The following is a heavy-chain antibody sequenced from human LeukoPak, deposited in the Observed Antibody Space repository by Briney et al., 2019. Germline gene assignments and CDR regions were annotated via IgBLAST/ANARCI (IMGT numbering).Heavy chain of an antibody. V-gene: IGHV1-2*02. CDR2: INPNSGGT. Sequence: ASVKVSCKASGYTFTGYYMHWVRQAPGQGLEWMGWINPNSGGTNYAQKFQGRVTMTRDTSISTAYMALSRLRSDDTAVYYCASALRYFDWLPYGSGFDYWGQGTLVTVSS. J-gene: IGHJ4*02. D-gene: IGHD3-9*01. CDR1: GYTFTGYY. CDR3: ASALRYFDWLPYGSGFDY.